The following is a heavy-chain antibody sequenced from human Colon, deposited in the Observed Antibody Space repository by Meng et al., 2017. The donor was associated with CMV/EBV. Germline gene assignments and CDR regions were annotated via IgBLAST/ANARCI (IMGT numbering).Heavy chain of an antibody. CDR2: IPRDASGP. CDR1: RFAFSFYA. V-gene: IGHV3-30*02. Sequence: GESLKISCAASRFAFSFYAMHWVRQAPGKGLEWVAFIPRDASGPFYADSVKGRFTISRDNSRNTLSLQMNSLTLEDTAVYYCAADFWIGAGYWGQGALVTVSS. CDR3: AADFWIGAGY. D-gene: IGHD3-3*01. J-gene: IGHJ4*02.